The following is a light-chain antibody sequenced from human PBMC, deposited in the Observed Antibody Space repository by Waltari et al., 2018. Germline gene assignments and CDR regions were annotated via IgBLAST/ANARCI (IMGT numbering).Light chain of an antibody. CDR3: QQYESSPRT. Sequence: DIVMTQSPDSLAVSLGERDTIQCQTNQSVLHSSNNKNYLAWYQQKPGQPPKLLIYWASTRESGVPDRFSGSGSGTDFTLTITSLQAEDVAVYHCQQYESSPRTFGQGTKVEI. CDR2: WAS. V-gene: IGKV4-1*01. J-gene: IGKJ1*01. CDR1: QSVLHSSNNKNY.